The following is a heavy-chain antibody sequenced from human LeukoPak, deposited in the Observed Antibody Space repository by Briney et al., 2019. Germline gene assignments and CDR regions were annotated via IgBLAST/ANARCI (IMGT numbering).Heavy chain of an antibody. V-gene: IGHV3-30*01. D-gene: IGHD3/OR15-3a*01. J-gene: IGHJ4*02. CDR3: ARARLADF. CDR1: GFTFSSYA. CDR2: ISHDGSNK. Sequence: PGRSLRLSCAASGFTFSSYAMHWVRQAPGKGLEWVAVISHDGSNKYYADSVKGRFTISRDNSKNTLYLQMNSLRAEDTAVYYCARARLADFWGQGTLVTVSS.